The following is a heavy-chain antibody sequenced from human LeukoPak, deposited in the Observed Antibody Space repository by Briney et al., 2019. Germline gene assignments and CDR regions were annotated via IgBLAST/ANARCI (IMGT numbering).Heavy chain of an antibody. Sequence: GGSLRLSCAASGFTVSSNYMSWVRQAPGKGLEWVSVIYSGGSTYYAASVKGRFTISRDNSKNTLYLQMNSLRAEDTAVYYCAREAAAGSYDAFDIWGQGTMVTVSS. J-gene: IGHJ3*02. D-gene: IGHD6-13*01. CDR3: AREAAAGSYDAFDI. CDR2: IYSGGST. CDR1: GFTVSSNY. V-gene: IGHV3-66*01.